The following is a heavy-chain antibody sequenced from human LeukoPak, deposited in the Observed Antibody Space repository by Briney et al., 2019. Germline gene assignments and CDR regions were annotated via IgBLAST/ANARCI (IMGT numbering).Heavy chain of an antibody. CDR1: GFTFSSYA. V-gene: IGHV3-23*01. D-gene: IGHD5-12*01. J-gene: IGHJ4*02. CDR3: ARVGYSGYDVDY. CDR2: ISGSGGST. Sequence: GGSLRLSCAASGFTFSSYAMSWVRQAPGKGLEWVSAISGSGGSTYYADSVKGRFTISRDNSKNTLYLQMNSLRAEDTAVYYCARVGYSGYDVDYWGQGTLVTVSS.